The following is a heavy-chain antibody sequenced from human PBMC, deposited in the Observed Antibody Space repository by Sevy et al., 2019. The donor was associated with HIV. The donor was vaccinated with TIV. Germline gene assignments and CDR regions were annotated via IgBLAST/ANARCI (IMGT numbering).Heavy chain of an antibody. Sequence: SETLSLTCTVSGASISSSGYYWGWIRQPPGKGLEWIASINYSGSTFYNPSLRSRVTISSDTSKNQFSLKLNSVTAADTAIYYFAGPSLSYNSGWSYYDSWGQGTVVTVSS. CDR1: GASISSSGYY. J-gene: IGHJ4*02. V-gene: IGHV4-39*01. CDR3: AGPSLSYNSGWSYYDS. D-gene: IGHD6-19*01. CDR2: INYSGST.